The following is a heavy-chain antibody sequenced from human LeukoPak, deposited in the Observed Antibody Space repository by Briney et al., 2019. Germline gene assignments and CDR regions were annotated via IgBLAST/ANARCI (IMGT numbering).Heavy chain of an antibody. V-gene: IGHV1-18*01. J-gene: IGHJ4*02. CDR3: ARDIGQYSSGWYFDY. D-gene: IGHD6-25*01. CDR1: GYTFTSYG. CDR2: ISAYNGNT. Sequence: ASVKVSCKASGYTFTSYGISWVRQAPGQGLEWMGWISAYNGNTNYAQKLQGRVTMTTDTSTSTAYMELRSLRSDDTAVYYCARDIGQYSSGWYFDYWGQGTLVTVSS.